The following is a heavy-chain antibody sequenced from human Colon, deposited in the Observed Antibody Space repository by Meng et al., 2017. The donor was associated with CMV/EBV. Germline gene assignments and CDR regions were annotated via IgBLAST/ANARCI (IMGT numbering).Heavy chain of an antibody. J-gene: IGHJ4*02. D-gene: IGHD2-15*01. CDR2: IKDDGSEK. CDR1: GFTFNNYV. V-gene: IGHV3-7*01. Sequence: GESLKISCAASGFTFNNYVMTWVRQAPGKGLEWVANIKDDGSEKYYVDSVKGRFTISRDNAKNSLFLQMNTLRAEDTAVYYCARSHVVPCDSWGQGTLVTVSS. CDR3: ARSHVVPCDS.